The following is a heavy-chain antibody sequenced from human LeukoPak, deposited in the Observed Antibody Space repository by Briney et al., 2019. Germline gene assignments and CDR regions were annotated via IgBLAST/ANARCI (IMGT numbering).Heavy chain of an antibody. J-gene: IGHJ3*02. CDR2: IIPILGTA. Sequence: GSSVKVSCKASGGTFSSYAISWVRQAPGQGLEWMGGIIPILGTANYAQKFQGRVTITADESTSAVSMELSSLRSEDTAVYYCAGVLDYYDSSGHPADGFDIWGQGTMVTVSS. D-gene: IGHD3-22*01. CDR3: AGVLDYYDSSGHPADGFDI. CDR1: GGTFSSYA. V-gene: IGHV1-69*01.